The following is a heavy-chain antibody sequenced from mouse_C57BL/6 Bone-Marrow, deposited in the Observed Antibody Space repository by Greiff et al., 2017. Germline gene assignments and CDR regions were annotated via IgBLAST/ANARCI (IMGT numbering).Heavy chain of an antibody. CDR2: ISSGGSYT. Sequence: EVQVVESGGDLVKPGGSLKLSCAASGFTFSSYGMSWVRQTPDKRLEWVATISSGGSYTYYPDSVKGRFTISRDNAKNTLYLQMSSLKSDDTAMYYCARRLLPAWFAYWGQGTLVTVSA. V-gene: IGHV5-6*01. CDR3: ARRLLPAWFAY. CDR1: GFTFSSYG. J-gene: IGHJ3*01. D-gene: IGHD3-2*02.